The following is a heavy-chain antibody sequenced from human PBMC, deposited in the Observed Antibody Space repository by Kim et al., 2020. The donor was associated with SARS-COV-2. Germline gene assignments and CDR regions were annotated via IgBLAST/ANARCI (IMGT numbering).Heavy chain of an antibody. J-gene: IGHJ3*01. CDR1: GFTFSSYS. V-gene: IGHV3-21*01. Sequence: GGSLRLSCAASGFTFSSYSMNWVRQAPGKGLEWVSSISSSSSYIYYADSVKGRFTISRDNAKNSLYLQMNSLRAEDTAVYYCAREYDYVWGSLGTWGQGTMVTVSS. CDR2: ISSSSSYI. D-gene: IGHD3-16*01. CDR3: AREYDYVWGSLGT.